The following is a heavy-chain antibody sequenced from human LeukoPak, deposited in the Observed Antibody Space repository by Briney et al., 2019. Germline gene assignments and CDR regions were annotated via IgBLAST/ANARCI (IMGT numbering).Heavy chain of an antibody. CDR2: IWYDGSQK. CDR1: GFTFSDSG. D-gene: IGHD3-10*01. V-gene: IGHV3-33*01. J-gene: IGHJ4*02. CDR3: ATDGGRFEAGPSFFNH. Sequence: GGSLRLSCAASGFTFSDSGFHWVRQVPGKGLDWVAVIWYDGSQKYYADSVRGRFTISRDDSKHTVYLQMNSLRADDTAVYYCATDGGRFEAGPSFFNHWGRGTLVTVSS.